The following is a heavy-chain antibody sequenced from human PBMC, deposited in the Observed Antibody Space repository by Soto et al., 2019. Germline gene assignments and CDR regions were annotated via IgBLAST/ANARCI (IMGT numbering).Heavy chain of an antibody. CDR1: GYTFTSYA. D-gene: IGHD3-3*01. Sequence: GASVKVSCKASGYTFTSYAMHWVRQAPGQRLEWMGWINAGNGNTKYSQKFQGRVTITRDTSASTAYMELRSLRSDDTAVYYCARADSPISDAFRDYYYYYMDVWGKGTTVTVSS. CDR3: ARADSPISDAFRDYYYYYMDV. J-gene: IGHJ6*03. V-gene: IGHV1-3*01. CDR2: INAGNGNT.